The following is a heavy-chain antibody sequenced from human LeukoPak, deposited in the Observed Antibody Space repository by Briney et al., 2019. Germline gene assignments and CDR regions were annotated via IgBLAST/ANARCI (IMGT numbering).Heavy chain of an antibody. J-gene: IGHJ4*02. D-gene: IGHD3-10*01. CDR3: ARDTSVGSGMQY. CDR2: IYHGGTT. Sequence: SETLSLTRSVSGGPLSTYTWSWVRQSPGKGLEWIGYIYHGGTTNYSPSLKSRATISAHTARNQFSLRLRSVTAADTAIYYCARDTSVGSGMQYWGQGTLVSVSS. CDR1: GGPLSTYT. V-gene: IGHV4-59*01.